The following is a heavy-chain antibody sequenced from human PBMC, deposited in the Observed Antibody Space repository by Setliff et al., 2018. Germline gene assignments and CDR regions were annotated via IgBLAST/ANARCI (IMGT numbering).Heavy chain of an antibody. Sequence: PSETLSLTCTVSGYSISSAYYWGWIRQPPGKELEYIGSVYHSGSTYYNPSLKSRVTISMDTSKNQFPLKVSSVTAADTAVYYCARSFSRREKFLLDYWGQGALVTVSS. CDR1: GYSISSAYY. V-gene: IGHV4-38-2*02. J-gene: IGHJ4*02. CDR2: VYHSGST. CDR3: ARSFSRREKFLLDY.